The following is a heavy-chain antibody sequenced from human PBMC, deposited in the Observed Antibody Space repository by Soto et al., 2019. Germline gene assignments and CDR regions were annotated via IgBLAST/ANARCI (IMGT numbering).Heavy chain of an antibody. V-gene: IGHV3-23*01. D-gene: IGHD5-12*01. J-gene: IGHJ4*02. CDR1: GFTFSSYA. CDR2: ISGSGGST. CDR3: ATDWSVEMATIHPYGY. Sequence: GGSLRLSCAASGFTFSSYAMSWVRQAPGKGLEWVSAISGSGGSTYYADSVKGRFTISRDNSKNTLYLQMNSLRAEDTAVYYCATDWSVEMATIHPYGYWGQGTLVTVSS.